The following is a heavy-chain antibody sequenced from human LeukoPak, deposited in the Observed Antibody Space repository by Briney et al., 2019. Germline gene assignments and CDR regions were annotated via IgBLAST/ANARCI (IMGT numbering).Heavy chain of an antibody. CDR2: MSGSGGST. Sequence: GGSLRLSCTVSGITLSNYGMSWVRQAPGKGLEWVAGMSGSGGSTNYADSVQGRFTVSRDNAKNSLFLHMTSLRAEDTAVYYCARTVGRGPGGHFDYWGQGTLVIVSS. J-gene: IGHJ4*02. CDR3: ARTVGRGPGGHFDY. D-gene: IGHD3-10*01. V-gene: IGHV3-23*01. CDR1: GITLSNYG.